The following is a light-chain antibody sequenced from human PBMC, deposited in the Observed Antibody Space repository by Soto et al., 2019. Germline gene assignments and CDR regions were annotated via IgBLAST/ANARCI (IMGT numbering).Light chain of an antibody. Sequence: EIVMTQSPATLSVSPGERATLSYRASQSITSRLAWYQQKPGQPPRVLIYGASTRATGVPARFSGSGSGTQFTLTISGLQSDDSAVYYCQQCSDWPLTFGQGTKVEI. CDR3: QQCSDWPLT. CDR2: GAS. J-gene: IGKJ1*01. CDR1: QSITSR. V-gene: IGKV3-15*01.